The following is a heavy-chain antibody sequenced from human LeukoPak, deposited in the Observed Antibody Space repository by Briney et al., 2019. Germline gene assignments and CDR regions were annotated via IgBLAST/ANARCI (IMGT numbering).Heavy chain of an antibody. CDR2: ISSSGSTI. CDR3: AELGITMIGGV. V-gene: IGHV3-48*03. J-gene: IGHJ6*04. D-gene: IGHD3-10*02. Sequence: GGSLRLSCAASGFTFSTYEMNRVRQAPGKGLEWVSYISSSGSTIYYADSVKGRFTISRDNAKNSLYLQMNSLRAEDTAVYYCAELGITMIGGVWGKGTTVTISS. CDR1: GFTFSTYE.